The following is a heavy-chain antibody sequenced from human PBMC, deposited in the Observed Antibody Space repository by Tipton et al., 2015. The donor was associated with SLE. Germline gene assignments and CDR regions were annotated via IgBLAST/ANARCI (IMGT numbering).Heavy chain of an antibody. CDR2: ISPTGDNT. CDR1: GYTFSSYY. Sequence: PLAQSGAEVKKPGASVKVSCKASGYTFSSYYMHWVRQAPGQGLEWMGIISPTGDNTSHAQNFQGRVTLTRDTSTTTVYMEIDSLRSDGTDVYYCARGVMGFWSYYYMDVWGKGTTVTVSS. CDR3: ARGVMGFWSYYYMDV. J-gene: IGHJ6*03. D-gene: IGHD3-3*01. V-gene: IGHV1-46*01.